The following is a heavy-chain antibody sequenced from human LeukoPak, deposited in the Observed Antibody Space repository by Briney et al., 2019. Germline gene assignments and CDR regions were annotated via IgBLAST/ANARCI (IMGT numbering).Heavy chain of an antibody. V-gene: IGHV4-59*01. CDR2: IYYSGST. D-gene: IGHD1-26*01. CDR3: TLLQRGAVGY. CDR1: GASISCYY. Sequence: KPSETLSLTCPVSGASISCYYWSWIRQPPGKGLEWIGYIYYSGSTNYNPSLKSRVTISVDTSKNQFSLKLSSVTAADTAVYYCTLLQRGAVGYWGQGTLVTVSS. J-gene: IGHJ4*02.